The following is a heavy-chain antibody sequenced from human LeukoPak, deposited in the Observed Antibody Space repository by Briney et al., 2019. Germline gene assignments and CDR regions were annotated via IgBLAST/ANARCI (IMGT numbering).Heavy chain of an antibody. Sequence: ASVKVSCKASGYTFTNYAMHWVRQAPGQRLEWMGWINAGNGNTKYSQKFQGRVTITRDTSASTAYMKLSSLRSEDTAVYYCARDSSSSEYYFDYWGQGTLVTVSS. CDR3: ARDSSSSEYYFDY. J-gene: IGHJ4*02. D-gene: IGHD6-6*01. CDR1: GYTFTNYA. V-gene: IGHV1-3*01. CDR2: INAGNGNT.